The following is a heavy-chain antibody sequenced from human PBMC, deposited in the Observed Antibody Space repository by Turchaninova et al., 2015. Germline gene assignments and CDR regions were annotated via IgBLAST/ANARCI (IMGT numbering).Heavy chain of an antibody. Sequence: QVQLVQSGAEVRKPGASVKVSCKTSGYTFTGYHIHWVRQAPGQGLEWVGRINPHDGGTDFAEKFQGRVTRTTDTSISTAFMDLRRLTSDDTAIYYCARRNYDFSNNFFDPWGQGTLVTASS. CDR2: INPHDGGT. J-gene: IGHJ5*02. D-gene: IGHD3-3*01. V-gene: IGHV1-2*06. CDR1: GYTFTGYH. CDR3: ARRNYDFSNNFFDP.